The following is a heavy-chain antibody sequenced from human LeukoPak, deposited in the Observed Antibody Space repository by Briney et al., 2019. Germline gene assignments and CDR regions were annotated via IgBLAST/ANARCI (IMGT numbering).Heavy chain of an antibody. CDR2: ISGSGGTT. CDR3: AKDVKTLDAFDI. CDR1: GFTFYSYG. V-gene: IGHV3-23*01. Sequence: GGSLRLSCAASGFTFYSYGMSWVRQAPGKGLEWVSGISGSGGTTYYADSVKGRFTITRDNTRNTVYLQMNSLRAEDTAVYYCAKDVKTLDAFDIWGRGTMVAVSS. J-gene: IGHJ3*02.